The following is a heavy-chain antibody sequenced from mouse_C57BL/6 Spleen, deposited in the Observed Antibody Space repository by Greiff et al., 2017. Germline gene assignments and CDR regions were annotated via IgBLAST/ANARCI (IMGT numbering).Heavy chain of an antibody. CDR2: INPSTGGT. CDR3: ASYGSSSYYFDY. D-gene: IGHD1-1*01. Sequence: EVKLQESGPELVKPGASVKISCKASGYSFTGYYMNWVKQSPEKSLEWIGEINPSTGGTTYNQKFKAKATLTVDKSSSTAYMQLKSLTSEDSAVYYCASYGSSSYYFDYWGQGTTLTVSS. V-gene: IGHV1-42*01. CDR1: GYSFTGYY. J-gene: IGHJ2*01.